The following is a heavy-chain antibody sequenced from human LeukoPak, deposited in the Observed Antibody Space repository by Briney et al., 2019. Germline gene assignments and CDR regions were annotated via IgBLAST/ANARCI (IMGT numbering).Heavy chain of an antibody. V-gene: IGHV3-30*03. D-gene: IGHD5-18*01. Sequence: GGSLRLSCAASGFTFSSYGMHWVRQAPGKGLEWVAVISYDGSNKYCADSVKGRFTISRDNSKNTLYLQMNSLRAEDTAVYYCARPLIQLWPYDAFDIWGQGTMVTVSS. J-gene: IGHJ3*02. CDR3: ARPLIQLWPYDAFDI. CDR1: GFTFSSYG. CDR2: ISYDGSNK.